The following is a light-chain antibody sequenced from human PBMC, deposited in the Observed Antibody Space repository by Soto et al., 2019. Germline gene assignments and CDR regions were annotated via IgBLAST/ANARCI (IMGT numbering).Light chain of an antibody. J-gene: IGKJ5*01. CDR1: QSVSSSY. Sequence: EIVMTQSPPTLSVSPGERAALSCRASQSVSSSYLAWYQQKPGQAPRLLIYGASSRATGIPDRFSGSGSGTDFTLTISRLEPEDYAVYYCQQYGSSITFGQGTRLEN. CDR2: GAS. CDR3: QQYGSSIT. V-gene: IGKV3-20*01.